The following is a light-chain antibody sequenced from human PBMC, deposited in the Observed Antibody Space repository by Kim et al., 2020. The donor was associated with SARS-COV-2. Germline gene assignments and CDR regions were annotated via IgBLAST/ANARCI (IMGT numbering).Light chain of an antibody. CDR1: QNVQNW. J-gene: IGKJ1*01. V-gene: IGKV1-5*03. CDR3: QQYHTVST. Sequence: SASVGATLPITCRASQNVQNWLAWYQQKPGQVPKLLVEKASDLQAGVPTRFSGSGFGTHFTLTITTLQPDDFATYYCQQYHTVSTFGQGTKVDIK. CDR2: KAS.